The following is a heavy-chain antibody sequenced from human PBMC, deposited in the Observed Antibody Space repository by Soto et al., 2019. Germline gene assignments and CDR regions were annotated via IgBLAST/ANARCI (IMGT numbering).Heavy chain of an antibody. D-gene: IGHD2-15*01. V-gene: IGHV6-1*01. J-gene: IGHJ4*02. CDR2: AYYRSRWRY. Sequence: SQAVSITGDSCGGSVSNNGGTWNWIRQSPSRGLEWLGRAYYRSRWRYDYATSVRGRITINPDTSKNQFSLQLNSVTPEDTAVYYCARDPPDFNSGFDYWGQGTPITVSS. CDR1: GGSVSNNGGT. CDR3: ARDPPDFNSGFDY.